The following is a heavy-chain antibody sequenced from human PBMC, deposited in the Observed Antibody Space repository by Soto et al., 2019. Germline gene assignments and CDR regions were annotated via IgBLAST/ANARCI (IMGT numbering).Heavy chain of an antibody. CDR1: GDSVSSDITP. Sequence: QGQLQQSGPGLVKPSQTPSLTCAISGDSVSSDITPWNWFRQSPSRGLEWLGRTYYRSKWFHDYAASVKRRIAISPDTCKNQCSLELNSMTPDDTAVYYCARGNALDVWGQGTVVNVSS. CDR2: TYYRSKWFH. CDR3: ARGNALDV. V-gene: IGHV6-1*01. D-gene: IGHD3-10*01. J-gene: IGHJ3*01.